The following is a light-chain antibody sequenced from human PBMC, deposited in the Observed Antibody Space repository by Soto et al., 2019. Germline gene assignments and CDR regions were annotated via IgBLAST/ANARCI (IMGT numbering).Light chain of an antibody. V-gene: IGKV3-20*01. CDR3: QQYGSTPFT. Sequence: EIVVTQSPGTLSLSPGERATLSCRASQSVSSNYLAWYQQKPGQAPRLLIYGASSRSSDIPDRFSGSGSGTDFTLLISRLEPEDFEMSCCQQYGSTPFTFGPGTKGAVK. CDR2: GAS. J-gene: IGKJ3*01. CDR1: QSVSSNY.